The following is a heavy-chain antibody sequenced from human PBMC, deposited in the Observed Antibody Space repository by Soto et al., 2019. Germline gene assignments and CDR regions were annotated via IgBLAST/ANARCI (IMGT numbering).Heavy chain of an antibody. CDR2: IIPIFGTA. D-gene: IGHD2-15*01. CDR3: ARAGGYCSGGSCYYFDY. V-gene: IGHV1-69*01. J-gene: IGHJ4*02. Sequence: QVQLVQSGAEVKKPGSSVKVSCKASGGTFSSYAISWVRQAPGQGLEWMGGIIPIFGTANYAQKFQGRVTITADEYTSTAYMELSSLRSEDTAVYYCARAGGYCSGGSCYYFDYWGQGTLVTVSS. CDR1: GGTFSSYA.